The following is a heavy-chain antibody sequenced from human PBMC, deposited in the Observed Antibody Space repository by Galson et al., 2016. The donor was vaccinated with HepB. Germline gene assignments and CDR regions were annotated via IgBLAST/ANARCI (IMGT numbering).Heavy chain of an antibody. J-gene: IGHJ4*02. Sequence: SLRLSCAASALSVSDDYMNWVRQPPGKGLEWVSLIYSGAATYYADSVKGRFIISTDSSKNTLYLQMNSLRAEDTAVYYCAKLGSWYSHFYFDCWGQGALVTVSS. D-gene: IGHD6-13*01. CDR1: ALSVSDDY. CDR3: AKLGSWYSHFYFDC. CDR2: IYSGAAT. V-gene: IGHV3-66*01.